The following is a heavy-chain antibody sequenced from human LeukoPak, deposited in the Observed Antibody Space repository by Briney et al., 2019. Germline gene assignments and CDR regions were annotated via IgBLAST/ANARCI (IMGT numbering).Heavy chain of an antibody. CDR1: GFTFSSYS. J-gene: IGHJ4*02. Sequence: GGSLRLSCAASGFTFSSYSMNWVRQAPGKGLEWVSSISSSSSYIYYADSVKGRFTISSDNAKNSLYLQMNSLRAEDTAVYYCARDLSRYYDFWSGPTAFDYWGQGTLVTVSS. CDR2: ISSSSSYI. D-gene: IGHD3-3*01. V-gene: IGHV3-21*01. CDR3: ARDLSRYYDFWSGPTAFDY.